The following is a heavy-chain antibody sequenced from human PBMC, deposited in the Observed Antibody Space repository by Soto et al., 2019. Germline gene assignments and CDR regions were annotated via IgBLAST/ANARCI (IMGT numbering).Heavy chain of an antibody. CDR3: ATSNTAMVPRY. CDR2: IYYSGST. Sequence: SETLSLTCTVSGGSISSGGYYWSWIRQHPGKGLEWIGYIYYSGSTYYNPSLKSRVTTSVDTSKNQFSLKLSSVTAADTAVYYCATSNTAMVPRYWGQGTLVTVSS. J-gene: IGHJ4*02. V-gene: IGHV4-31*03. CDR1: GGSISSGGYY. D-gene: IGHD5-18*01.